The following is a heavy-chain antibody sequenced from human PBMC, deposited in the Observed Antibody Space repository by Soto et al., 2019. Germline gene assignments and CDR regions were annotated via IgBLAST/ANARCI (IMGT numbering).Heavy chain of an antibody. CDR2: IYYYGST. J-gene: IGHJ5*01. CDR3: GRDIFGAPFYS. CDR1: GGSIIRGGYY. V-gene: IGHV4-31*03. D-gene: IGHD3-16*01. Sequence: TRSLTCTVSGGSIIRGGYYWSCIRQHQGKGLEWIGYIYYYGSTYYNPSLKSRVTISVDTSKNQFSLKLSSVTAADTAVYYCGRDIFGAPFYSCGQGTPVTVSA.